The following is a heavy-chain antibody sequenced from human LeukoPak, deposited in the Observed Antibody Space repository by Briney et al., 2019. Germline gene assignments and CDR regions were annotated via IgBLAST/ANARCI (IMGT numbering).Heavy chain of an antibody. CDR3: ARRFGDTAMVGNWFDP. J-gene: IGHJ5*02. V-gene: IGHV4-59*08. CDR2: IYYSGTT. D-gene: IGHD5-18*01. Sequence: SETLSLTCTISGGSFSSYYWSWIRQPPGKGLEWIGNIYYSGTTNYNPSLKSRVTISVDTSKNQFSLKLSSVTAADTAVYYCARRFGDTAMVGNWFDPWGQGTLVTVSS. CDR1: GGSFSSYY.